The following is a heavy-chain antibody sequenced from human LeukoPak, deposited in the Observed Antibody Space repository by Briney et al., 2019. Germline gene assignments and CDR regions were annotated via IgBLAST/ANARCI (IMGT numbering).Heavy chain of an antibody. J-gene: IGHJ6*03. CDR2: INHSGST. V-gene: IGHV4-34*01. Sequence: PSETLSPTCAVYGGSFSGYYWSWIRQPPGKGLEWIGEINHSGSTNYNPSLKSRVTISVDTSKNQFSLKLSSVTAADTAVYYCARAVVVTAGSYYYYYYMDVWGKGITVTVSS. CDR1: GGSFSGYY. CDR3: ARAVVVTAGSYYYYYYMDV. D-gene: IGHD2-21*02.